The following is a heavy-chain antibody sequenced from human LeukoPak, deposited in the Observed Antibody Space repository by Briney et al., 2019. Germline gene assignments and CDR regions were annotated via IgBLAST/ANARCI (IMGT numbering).Heavy chain of an antibody. V-gene: IGHV3-23*01. CDR1: GFTFSSYA. CDR3: ARTQFFCSGGSCYPDAFDI. J-gene: IGHJ3*02. D-gene: IGHD2-15*01. Sequence: GGSLRLSCAASGFTFSSYAMSWVRQAPGKGLEWVSAISGSGGSTYYADSVKGRFTISRDNAKNSLYLQMNSLRAEDTAVYYCARTQFFCSGGSCYPDAFDIWGQGTMITVSS. CDR2: ISGSGGST.